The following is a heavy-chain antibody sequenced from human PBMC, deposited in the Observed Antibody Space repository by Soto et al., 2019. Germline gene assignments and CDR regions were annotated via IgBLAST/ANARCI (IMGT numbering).Heavy chain of an antibody. V-gene: IGHV1-46*01. CDR1: GYTFTSYY. Sequence: ASVNVSCKASGYTFTSYYMHWVRQAPGQGLEWMGIINPSGGSTSYAQKFQGRVTMTRDTSTSTVYMELSSLRSEDTAVYYCARARDIVVVPAGTDFDYWGQGTLVTVSS. CDR2: INPSGGST. D-gene: IGHD2-2*01. J-gene: IGHJ4*02. CDR3: ARARDIVVVPAGTDFDY.